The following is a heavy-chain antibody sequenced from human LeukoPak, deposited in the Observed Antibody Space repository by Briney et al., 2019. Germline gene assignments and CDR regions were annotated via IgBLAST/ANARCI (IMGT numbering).Heavy chain of an antibody. CDR1: PDSTTSNF. CDR2: IHRSGST. Sequence: PSETLSLTCTVSPDSTTSNFWSWVRQPPGKGLEWIGEIHRSGSTNYNPSLQSRVTISIDRSRNQIALELSSVTAADTAVYYCAREIVGGFNPGAYWGQGTLVTVSS. J-gene: IGHJ4*02. D-gene: IGHD1-14*01. V-gene: IGHV4-4*02. CDR3: AREIVGGFNPGAY.